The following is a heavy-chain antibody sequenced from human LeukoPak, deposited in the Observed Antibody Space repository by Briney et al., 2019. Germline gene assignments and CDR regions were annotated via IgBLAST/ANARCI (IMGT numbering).Heavy chain of an antibody. D-gene: IGHD5-12*01. Sequence: ASVKVSCKASGYTFTGYYMHWVRQAPGQGLECMGWINPNSGGTNYAQKFQGRVTMTRDTSISTAYMELSRLRSDDTAVYYGARVAPGGFDFHYYYYYMDVWGKGTTVTVSS. V-gene: IGHV1-2*02. J-gene: IGHJ6*03. CDR1: GYTFTGYY. CDR2: INPNSGGT. CDR3: ARVAPGGFDFHYYYYYMDV.